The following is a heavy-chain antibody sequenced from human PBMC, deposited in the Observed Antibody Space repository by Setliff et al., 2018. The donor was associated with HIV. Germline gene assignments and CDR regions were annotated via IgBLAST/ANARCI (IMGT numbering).Heavy chain of an antibody. CDR2: ISAYNGNT. V-gene: IGHV1-18*04. J-gene: IGHJ6*03. CDR1: GYTFTNFY. D-gene: IGHD2-21*01. Sequence: ASVKVSCKASGYTFTNFYMHWVRQAPGQGLEWMGWISAYNGNTNYAQKLQGRVTMTTDTSTSTAYMELRSLRSDDTAVYYCARLSIPAYYYMDVWGKGTTVTVSS. CDR3: ARLSIPAYYYMDV.